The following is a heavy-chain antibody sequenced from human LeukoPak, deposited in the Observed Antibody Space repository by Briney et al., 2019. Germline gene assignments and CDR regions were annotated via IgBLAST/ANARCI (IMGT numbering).Heavy chain of an antibody. CDR2: IEQDGSEK. V-gene: IGHV3-7*03. CDR1: GGSFSGYY. CDR3: ARRRCSSTSCFFDY. D-gene: IGHD2-2*01. Sequence: ETLSLTCAVYGGSFSGYYWSWIRQAPGKGLEWVANIEQDGSEKYYVDSVRGRFTISRDNAKNSLFLQMNTLRAEDTAVYYCARRRCSSTSCFFDYWGQGSLVTVSS. J-gene: IGHJ4*02.